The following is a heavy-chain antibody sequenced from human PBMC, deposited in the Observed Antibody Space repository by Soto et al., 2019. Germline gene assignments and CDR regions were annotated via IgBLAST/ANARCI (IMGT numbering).Heavy chain of an antibody. J-gene: IGHJ4*02. CDR1: GGTFSSYT. CDR3: ARLENDYSGYDSY. CDR2: IIPILGIA. D-gene: IGHD5-12*01. Sequence: SVKVSCKASGGTFSSYTISWVRQAPGQGLEWMGRIIPILGIANYAQKFQGRVTITADKSTSTAYMELSSLRSEDTAVYHCARLENDYSGYDSYWGQGTLVTVSS. V-gene: IGHV1-69*02.